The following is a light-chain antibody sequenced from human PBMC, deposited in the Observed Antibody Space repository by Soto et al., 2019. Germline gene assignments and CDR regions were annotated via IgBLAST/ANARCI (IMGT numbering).Light chain of an antibody. V-gene: IGLV2-14*01. J-gene: IGLJ1*01. Sequence: QSVLTQPASVSGSPGQSITISCTGTITDIGAYNYVSWYQQHPGKAPKLLIYGVSSRPSGVSNRFSGSKSGNAAYLTISGLQADDEAEYFCFSFTTDWTHVFGTGTKVTV. CDR1: ITDIGAYNY. CDR3: FSFTTDWTHV. CDR2: GVS.